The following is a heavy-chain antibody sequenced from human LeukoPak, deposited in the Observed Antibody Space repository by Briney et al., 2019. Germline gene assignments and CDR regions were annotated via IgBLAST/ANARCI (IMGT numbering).Heavy chain of an antibody. CDR2: IYYSGST. CDR1: GGSISTSSYS. CDR3: ARDPRTTGSIDY. J-gene: IGHJ4*02. Sequence: SETLSLTCTVSGGSISTSSYSWGWIRQPPGKGLEWIGSIYYSGSTYYNPSLKSRVTISVDTSKNQFSLKLSSVTAADTAVYYCARDPRTTGSIDYWGQGTLVTVSS. D-gene: IGHD1-1*01. V-gene: IGHV4-39*07.